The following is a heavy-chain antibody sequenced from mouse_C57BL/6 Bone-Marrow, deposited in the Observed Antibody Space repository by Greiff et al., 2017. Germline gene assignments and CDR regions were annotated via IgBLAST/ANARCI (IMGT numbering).Heavy chain of an antibody. Sequence: QVQLQQPGAELVRPGTSVKLSCKASGYTFTSYWMHWVKQRPGQGLEWIGVIDPSDSYTNYNQKFKGKATLTVDTSSSTAYMQLSSLTSEDSAVDYCVPAYDYPFAYWGQGTLVTVSA. D-gene: IGHD2-4*01. V-gene: IGHV1-59*01. J-gene: IGHJ3*01. CDR1: GYTFTSYW. CDR2: IDPSDSYT. CDR3: VPAYDYPFAY.